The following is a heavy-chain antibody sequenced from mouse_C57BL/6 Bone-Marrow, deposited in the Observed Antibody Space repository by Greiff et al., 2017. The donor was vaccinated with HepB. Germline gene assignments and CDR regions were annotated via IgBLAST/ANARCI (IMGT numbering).Heavy chain of an antibody. D-gene: IGHD1-1*01. CDR2: SRNKANDYTT. V-gene: IGHV7-1*01. CDR1: GFTFSDFY. Sequence: DVMLVESGGGLVQSGRSLRLSCATSGFTFSDFYMEWVRQAPGKGLEWIAASRNKANDYTTEYSASVKGRFIVSRDTSQSILYLQMNALRAEDTAIYYCARDARGYYGSGWYFDVWGTGTTVTVSS. J-gene: IGHJ1*03. CDR3: ARDARGYYGSGWYFDV.